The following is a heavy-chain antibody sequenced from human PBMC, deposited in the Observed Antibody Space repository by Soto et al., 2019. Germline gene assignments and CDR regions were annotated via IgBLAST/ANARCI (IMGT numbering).Heavy chain of an antibody. CDR1: GFTFTISA. CDR3: AAVNPYCSGGSCYPIFDY. Sequence: SVKVSCKASGFTFTISAMQWVRQARGQRLEWIGWIVVGSGDTNYAQKFQERVTITRDMSTGTAYMELSSLRSEDTAVYYCAAVNPYCSGGSCYPIFDYWGQGTLVTVSS. J-gene: IGHJ4*02. V-gene: IGHV1-58*02. D-gene: IGHD2-15*01. CDR2: IVVGSGDT.